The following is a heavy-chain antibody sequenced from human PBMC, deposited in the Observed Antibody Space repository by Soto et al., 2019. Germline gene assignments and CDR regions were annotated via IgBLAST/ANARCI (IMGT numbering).Heavy chain of an antibody. J-gene: IGHJ6*02. D-gene: IGHD2-2*02. V-gene: IGHV3-33*01. CDR3: AREQIVVVPAAIDYYYYYGMDV. Sequence: GGSLRLSCAASGFTFSSYGMHWVRQAPGKGLEWVAVIWYDGSNKYYADSVKGRFTISRDNSKNTLYLQMNSLRAEDTAVYYCAREQIVVVPAAIDYYYYYGMDVWGQGTTVTVYS. CDR1: GFTFSSYG. CDR2: IWYDGSNK.